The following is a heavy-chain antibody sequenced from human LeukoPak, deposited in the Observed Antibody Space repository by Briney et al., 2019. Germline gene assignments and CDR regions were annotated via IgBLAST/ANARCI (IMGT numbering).Heavy chain of an antibody. CDR3: ARLIPNSAWLSDY. CDR2: IYYSGRT. J-gene: IGHJ4*02. V-gene: IGHV4-59*08. D-gene: IGHD6-19*01. Sequence: KPSETLSLTCTVSGGSISNYYWNWIRQPPGQGLEWIGNIYYSGRTNYNPSLKSRVTISVDTSKNQFSLKLTSVTAADTAVYYCARLIPNSAWLSDYWGRRTLVTVSS. CDR1: GGSISNYY.